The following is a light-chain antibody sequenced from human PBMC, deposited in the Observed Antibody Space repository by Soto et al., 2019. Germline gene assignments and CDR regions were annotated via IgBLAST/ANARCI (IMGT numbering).Light chain of an antibody. Sequence: EIVLTQSPGTLSLSPGERATLSCRASQSVSSNYLAWYLRKPGQAPRLLIYGASNRATDIPGRFSGSGSGTDFTLTITRLEQEDFAVYYCQQYGSSPPTFGPGTRVEI. CDR3: QQYGSSPPT. V-gene: IGKV3-20*01. CDR1: QSVSSNY. CDR2: GAS. J-gene: IGKJ1*01.